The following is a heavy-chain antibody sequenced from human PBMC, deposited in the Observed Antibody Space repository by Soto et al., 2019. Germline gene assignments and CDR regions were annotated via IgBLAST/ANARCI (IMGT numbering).Heavy chain of an antibody. CDR2: ISSSSSYI. CDR3: AREGPYDSSGTDAFDI. Sequence: PGGSLRLSCAASGFTFSSYSMNWVRQAPGKRLEWVSSISSSSSYIYYADSVKGRFTISRGNAKNSLYLQMNSLRAEDTAVYYCAREGPYDSSGTDAFDIWGQGTMVTVSS. V-gene: IGHV3-21*01. D-gene: IGHD3-22*01. J-gene: IGHJ3*02. CDR1: GFTFSSYS.